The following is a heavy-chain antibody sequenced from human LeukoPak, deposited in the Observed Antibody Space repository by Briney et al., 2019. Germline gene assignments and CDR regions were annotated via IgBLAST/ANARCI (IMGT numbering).Heavy chain of an antibody. D-gene: IGHD3-10*02. J-gene: IGHJ3*01. V-gene: IGHV3-9*01. Sequence: GRSLRLSCAASGFTFDDYAMHWVRQAPGKGLEWVSGISWNSGSIGYADSVKGRFTISRDNSKNTVHLQMNSLRVEDTSVYYCAREISMFVNAFDLWGQGTLVAVSS. CDR3: AREISMFVNAFDL. CDR1: GFTFDDYA. CDR2: ISWNSGSI.